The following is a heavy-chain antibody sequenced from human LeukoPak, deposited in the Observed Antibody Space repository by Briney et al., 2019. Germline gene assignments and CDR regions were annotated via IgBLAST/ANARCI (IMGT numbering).Heavy chain of an antibody. CDR3: ARLRYFDRGGYYYYIDV. Sequence: AGGSLRLSCTASGFTFSSYWMSWVRQAPGKGLEWVANINQDGSEKYYVDSVKGRFTISRDNAENSLYLQMNSLRAEDTAVYYCARLRYFDRGGYYYYIDVWGKGTTVTVSS. CDR2: INQDGSEK. CDR1: GFTFSSYW. D-gene: IGHD3-9*01. J-gene: IGHJ6*03. V-gene: IGHV3-7*01.